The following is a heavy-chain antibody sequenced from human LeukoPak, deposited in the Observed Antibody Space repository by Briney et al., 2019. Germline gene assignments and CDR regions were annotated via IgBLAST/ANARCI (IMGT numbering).Heavy chain of an antibody. CDR1: GFTFSNYA. CDR3: ATKVPGTSHFSN. J-gene: IGHJ4*02. D-gene: IGHD6-19*01. CDR2: ISGHGDKT. Sequence: GGSLRLSCAASGFTFSNYAMTWVRQAPGKGLEWVSTISGHGDKTYYADSVKGRFTISRDNAKNSLYLQMNSLRAEDTAVYYCATKVPGTSHFSNWGQGTLVSVSS. V-gene: IGHV3-23*01.